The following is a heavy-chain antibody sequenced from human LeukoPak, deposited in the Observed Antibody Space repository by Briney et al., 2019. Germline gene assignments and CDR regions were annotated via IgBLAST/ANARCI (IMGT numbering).Heavy chain of an antibody. Sequence: SVKVSCKASGGTFSSYAISWVRQAPGQGLEWMGGIIPIFDTANYAQKFQGRVTITADESTSTAYMELSSLRSEDTAVYYCARVAWDTAMVLYYFDYWGQGTLVTVSS. CDR1: GGTFSSYA. J-gene: IGHJ4*02. D-gene: IGHD5-18*01. CDR3: ARVAWDTAMVLYYFDY. CDR2: IIPIFDTA. V-gene: IGHV1-69*13.